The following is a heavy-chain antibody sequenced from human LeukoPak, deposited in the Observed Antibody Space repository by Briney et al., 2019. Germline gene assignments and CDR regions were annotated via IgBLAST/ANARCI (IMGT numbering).Heavy chain of an antibody. CDR2: IIPIFGTA. D-gene: IGHD6-13*01. CDR3: ARVTIAAAGAFDY. Sequence: SVKVSCKASGGTFSSYAISWVRQAPGQGLEWMGGIIPIFGTANYAQKFQGRVTITADKSASTAYMELSSLRSEDTAVYYCARVTIAAAGAFDYWGQGTLVTVSS. J-gene: IGHJ4*02. CDR1: GGTFSSYA. V-gene: IGHV1-69*06.